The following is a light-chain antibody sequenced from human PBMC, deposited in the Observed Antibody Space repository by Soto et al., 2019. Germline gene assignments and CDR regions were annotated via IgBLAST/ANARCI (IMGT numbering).Light chain of an antibody. CDR2: AAS. CDR3: QQLKTFPVT. Sequence: IQLTQSPSSLSSSVGYRVTSTCRASEGISSYLAWYQQKPGRAPKLLIYAASTLQSGVPSRFGGSGSGTDFTLTISSLQPEDSATYFCQQLKTFPVTFGQGTRLEI. V-gene: IGKV1-9*01. J-gene: IGKJ5*01. CDR1: EGISSY.